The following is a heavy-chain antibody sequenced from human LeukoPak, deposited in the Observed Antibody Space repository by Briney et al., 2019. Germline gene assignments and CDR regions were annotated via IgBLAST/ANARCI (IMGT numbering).Heavy chain of an antibody. Sequence: GGSLRLSCAASGFTLSSYEMNWVRQAPGKGLEWVSYISSSGSTIYYADSVKGRFTISRDNAKNSLYLQMNSLRAEDTAVYYCARSVSYGWYFDPWGRGTLVTVSS. CDR3: ARSVSYGWYFDP. CDR2: ISSSGSTI. V-gene: IGHV3-48*03. CDR1: GFTLSSYE. J-gene: IGHJ2*01. D-gene: IGHD4-17*01.